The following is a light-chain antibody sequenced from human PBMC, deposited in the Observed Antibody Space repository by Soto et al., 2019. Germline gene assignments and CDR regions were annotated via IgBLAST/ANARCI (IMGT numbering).Light chain of an antibody. CDR2: DVN. J-gene: IGLJ1*01. V-gene: IGLV2-14*01. CDR3: SSYAISSAYV. Sequence: QSVLTQPASVSGSPGQSITISCTGTSSDIGAYNYVSWYQQHPGKAPKLLIYDVNYRPSGVSNRLSGSKSGNTASLTISGLQAEDGADYYCSSYAISSAYVFGTGTKVTVL. CDR1: SSDIGAYNY.